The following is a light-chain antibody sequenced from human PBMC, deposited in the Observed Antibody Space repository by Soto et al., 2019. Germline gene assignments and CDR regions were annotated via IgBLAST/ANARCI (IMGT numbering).Light chain of an antibody. Sequence: QSALTQPASVSGSPGQSITISCTGTSSDVGYYNYVSWYQQHPGKAPKLMIYDVRNRPSGVSNRFSGSKSGNTASLTISGLQAEDEADCYCSSYTSSSTYVFGTGTKLTVL. CDR1: SSDVGYYNY. CDR2: DVR. V-gene: IGLV2-14*03. J-gene: IGLJ1*01. CDR3: SSYTSSSTYV.